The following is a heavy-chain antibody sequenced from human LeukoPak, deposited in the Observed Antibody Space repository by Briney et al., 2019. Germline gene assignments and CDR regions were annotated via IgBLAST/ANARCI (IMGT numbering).Heavy chain of an antibody. V-gene: IGHV3-21*01. CDR1: GFTFSSYS. Sequence: NPGGSLRLSCAASGFTFSSYSMNWVRQAPGKGLEWVSSISSSSSYIYYADSVKGRFTISRDNAKNSLYLQMNSLRAEDTAAYYCARLPITMIVVAKVPYYFDYWGQGTLVTVSS. D-gene: IGHD3-22*01. CDR2: ISSSSSYI. CDR3: ARLPITMIVVAKVPYYFDY. J-gene: IGHJ4*02.